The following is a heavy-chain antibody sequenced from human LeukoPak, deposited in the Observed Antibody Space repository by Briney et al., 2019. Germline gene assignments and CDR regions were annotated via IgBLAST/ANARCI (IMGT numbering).Heavy chain of an antibody. CDR1: GGSISSGGYY. D-gene: IGHD3-3*01. CDR2: INHSGST. V-gene: IGHV4-31*03. J-gene: IGHJ5*02. Sequence: SSQTLSLTCTVSGGSISSGGYYWSWIRQPPGKGLEWIGEINHSGSTNYNPSLKSRVTISVDTSKNQFSLKLSSVTAADTAVYYCAGNPYYDFWSGYPNWFDPWGQGTLVTVSS. CDR3: AGNPYYDFWSGYPNWFDP.